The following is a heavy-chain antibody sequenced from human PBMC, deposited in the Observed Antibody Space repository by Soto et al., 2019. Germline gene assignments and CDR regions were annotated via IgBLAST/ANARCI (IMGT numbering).Heavy chain of an antibody. J-gene: IGHJ4*02. D-gene: IGHD2-15*01. CDR2: TYYRSKWYI. CDR3: ASALRYCSRDICYSHLDY. V-gene: IGHV6-1*01. CDR1: GDSVSSDNAA. Sequence: SPTLSLTCAISGDSVSSDNAAWNWIRQSPSRGLEWLGRTYYRSKWYIDYAVSVNNRIAISPDTSKNQFSLHLNSVTPDDTAIYYCASALRYCSRDICYSHLDYWGRGALVTVSS.